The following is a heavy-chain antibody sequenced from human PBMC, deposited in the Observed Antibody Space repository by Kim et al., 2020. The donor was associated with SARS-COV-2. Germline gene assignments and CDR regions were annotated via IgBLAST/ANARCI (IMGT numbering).Heavy chain of an antibody. J-gene: IGHJ3*02. CDR3: ASRGLELVWSPVVDEI. D-gene: IGHD1-7*01. CDR1: GGSISSSSYY. CDR2: IYYSGST. Sequence: SETLSLTCTVSGGSISSSSYYWGWIRQPPGKGLEWIGSIYYSGSTYYNPSLKSRVTISVDTSKNQFSLKLSSVTAADTAVYYCASRGLELVWSPVVDEIWGQGTMVTVSS. V-gene: IGHV4-39*01.